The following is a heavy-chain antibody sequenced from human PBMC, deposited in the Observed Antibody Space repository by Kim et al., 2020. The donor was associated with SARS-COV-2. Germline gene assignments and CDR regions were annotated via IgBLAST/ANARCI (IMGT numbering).Heavy chain of an antibody. Sequence: GGSLRLSCAASGFTFSSYAMSWVRQAPGKGLEWVSAISGSGGSTYYADSVKGRFTISRDNSKNTLYLQMNSLRAEDTAVYYCAKDSGPIVDTAMVNWGQGTPVTVSS. D-gene: IGHD5-18*01. CDR2: ISGSGGST. V-gene: IGHV3-23*01. J-gene: IGHJ4*02. CDR1: GFTFSSYA. CDR3: AKDSGPIVDTAMVN.